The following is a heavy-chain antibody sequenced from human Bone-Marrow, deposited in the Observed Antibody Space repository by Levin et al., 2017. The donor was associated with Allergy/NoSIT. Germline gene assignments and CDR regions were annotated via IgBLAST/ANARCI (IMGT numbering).Heavy chain of an antibody. Sequence: GGSLRLSCKVSGYNFYTFWIGWVRQKPGKGLEWLGIIYPSDSDSRYNPSFQGHVTFSVDKATSTAYLRWNSLTTSDSAMYFCARLRPDDYDYWSGYYGTSLFDYWGQGTQVTVSS. J-gene: IGHJ4*02. CDR2: IYPSDSDS. D-gene: IGHD3-3*01. CDR1: GYNFYTFW. CDR3: ARLRPDDYDYWSGYYGTSLFDY. V-gene: IGHV5-51*01.